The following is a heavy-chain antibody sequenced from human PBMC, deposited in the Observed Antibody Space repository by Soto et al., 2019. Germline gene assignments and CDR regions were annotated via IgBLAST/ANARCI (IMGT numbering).Heavy chain of an antibody. V-gene: IGHV4-59*01. CDR1: GRSMSRSY. CDR3: ASYRGAHHFDV. Sequence: SGNLPLTCSVSGRSMSRSYWSGIRQSPDKELEWLGYVFYGGTDYNPSLGGRVSMSVETSKSQFSLKLTSVTVADTAVYYCASYRGAHHFDVWGQGIPVTCAS. D-gene: IGHD3-10*02. J-gene: IGHJ4*02. CDR2: VFYGGT.